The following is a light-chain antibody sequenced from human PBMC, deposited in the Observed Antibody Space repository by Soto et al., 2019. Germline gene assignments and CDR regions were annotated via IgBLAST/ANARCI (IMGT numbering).Light chain of an antibody. CDR3: MQGTHSPIT. CDR1: QSLVHSDGIAY. V-gene: IGKV2-30*02. Sequence: DVVMTQSPLSLPVTLGQPASISCRSNQSLVHSDGIAYFSWFQQRPGRSPRRLIYKVSNRDSGVPDRFSGSGSGTDFALKISRVEAEDVGVYYCMQGTHSPITFGGGTRVEI. J-gene: IGKJ5*01. CDR2: KVS.